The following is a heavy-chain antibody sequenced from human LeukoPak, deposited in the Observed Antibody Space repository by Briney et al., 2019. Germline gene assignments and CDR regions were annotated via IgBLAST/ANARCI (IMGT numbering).Heavy chain of an antibody. CDR1: GFTFSSYS. V-gene: IGHV3-48*01. CDR2: ISSSSSTI. D-gene: IGHD4-17*01. Sequence: SGGSLRLSCAASGFTFSSYSMNWVRQAPGKGLEWVSYISSSSSTIYYADSVKGRFTISRDNSKNTLYLQMNSLRAEDTAVYYCAKALTTVTLYYFDYWGQGTLVTVSS. J-gene: IGHJ4*02. CDR3: AKALTTVTLYYFDY.